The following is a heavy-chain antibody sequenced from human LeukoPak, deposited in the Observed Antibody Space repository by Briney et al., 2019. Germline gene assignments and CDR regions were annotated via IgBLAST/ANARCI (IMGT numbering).Heavy chain of an antibody. D-gene: IGHD2-15*01. CDR3: GMDIPLRDSVCSAKVVVAPFVDH. J-gene: IGHJ4*02. V-gene: IGHV3-23*01. CDR2: IRAEGHRT. Sequence: GGSLRLSCAVSGVASSADAMNTGGQAPGKGLEWVSVIRAEGHRTYYADSVKGRFTISRDNSNNMLYLQMNSLRAEDTSISYCGMDIPLRDSVCSAKVVVAPFVDHWGQGTLVTVSS. CDR1: GVASSADA.